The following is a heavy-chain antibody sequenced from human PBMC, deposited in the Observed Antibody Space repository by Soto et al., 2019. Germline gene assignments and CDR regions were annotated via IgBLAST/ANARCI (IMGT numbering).Heavy chain of an antibody. CDR2: IYPGDSDT. D-gene: IGHD5-18*01. CDR3: ARLRDTVTTAFDY. Sequence: PGESLKISCKGSGKSFTSYWIGWVRQMPGKGLEWMGNIYPGDSDTRYSPSSQGQVTISADKSITTVYLQWPSLKASDSGTYYCARLRDTVTTAFDYWGQGTPVTVSS. CDR1: GKSFTSYW. V-gene: IGHV5-51*01. J-gene: IGHJ4*02.